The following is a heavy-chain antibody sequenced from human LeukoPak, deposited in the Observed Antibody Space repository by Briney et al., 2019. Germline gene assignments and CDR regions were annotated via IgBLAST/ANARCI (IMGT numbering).Heavy chain of an antibody. Sequence: QPGGSLRLSCAASGFTFSSYAMSWVRQAPGKGLEWVSAISGSGGSTYYADSVKGRFTVSRDNSKNMLYLQMNSLRAEDTAVYYCAKDSRGQLLGIDYWGQGTLVTVSS. J-gene: IGHJ4*02. V-gene: IGHV3-23*01. D-gene: IGHD5-24*01. CDR1: GFTFSSYA. CDR2: ISGSGGST. CDR3: AKDSRGQLLGIDY.